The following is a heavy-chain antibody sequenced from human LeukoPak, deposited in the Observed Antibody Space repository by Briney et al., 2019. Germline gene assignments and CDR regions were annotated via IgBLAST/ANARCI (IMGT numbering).Heavy chain of an antibody. J-gene: IGHJ4*02. Sequence: SSETLSLTCAVYGGSFSGYYWTWIRQPPGKGLEWIGEINHSGSTNYNPSLKSRVTISVDTSKNQFFLKLSSVTAADTAVYYCARGFMTASDYWGQGTLVTVSS. CDR2: INHSGST. D-gene: IGHD3-16*01. CDR3: ARGFMTASDY. V-gene: IGHV4-34*01. CDR1: GGSFSGYY.